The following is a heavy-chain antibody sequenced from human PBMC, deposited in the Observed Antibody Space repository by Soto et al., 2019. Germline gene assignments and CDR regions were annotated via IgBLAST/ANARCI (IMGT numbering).Heavy chain of an antibody. CDR2: ISGSGGST. Sequence: PWGSLRLSCAASGFTFSSYAMSWVRQAPGKGLEWVSAISGSGGSTYYADSVKGRFTISRDNSKNTLYLQMNSLRAEDTAVYYCAKPLVPAAPAYSYYYGMDVWGQGTTVTVSS. V-gene: IGHV3-23*01. CDR3: AKPLVPAAPAYSYYYGMDV. J-gene: IGHJ6*02. D-gene: IGHD2-2*01. CDR1: GFTFSSYA.